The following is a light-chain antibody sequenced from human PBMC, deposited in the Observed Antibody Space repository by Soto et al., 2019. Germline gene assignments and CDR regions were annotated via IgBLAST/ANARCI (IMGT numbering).Light chain of an antibody. CDR1: QSVGGH. CDR2: DAS. J-gene: IGKJ5*01. CDR3: QQRNNWPPSIT. V-gene: IGKV3-11*01. Sequence: EIVLTQSPATLSLSPGERATLSCRASQSVGGHLAWYQQKPGQAPRLPIYDASDRATGIPARFSGSGSETDFTLTINSLEPDDFAVYYCQQRNNWPPSITFGQGTRLEIK.